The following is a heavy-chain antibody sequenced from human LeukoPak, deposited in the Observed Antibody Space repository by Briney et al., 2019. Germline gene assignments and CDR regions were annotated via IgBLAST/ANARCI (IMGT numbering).Heavy chain of an antibody. J-gene: IGHJ4*02. V-gene: IGHV4-38-2*01. CDR1: GYSISSGYL. CDR3: ARVGGGTFAY. CDR2: IYHSGST. Sequence: SETLSLTCAVSGYSISSGYLWGWIRQPPGKGLEWFGTIYHSGSTYYNSSLKSRVTISVDTSSNQFSLNLTSVTAADTAVYYCARVGGGTFAYWGQGTLVTVSS. D-gene: IGHD3-16*01.